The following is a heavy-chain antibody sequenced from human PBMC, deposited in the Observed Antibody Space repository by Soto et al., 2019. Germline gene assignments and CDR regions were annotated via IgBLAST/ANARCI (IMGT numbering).Heavy chain of an antibody. CDR2: VNPNGGAT. D-gene: IGHD5-12*01. V-gene: IGHV1-2*02. CDR3: AGESGGATATLDYYYFYVVF. J-gene: IGHJ6*03. Sequence: QVQLVQSGAEVKKPGASVKVSCKTSGDSFSAYYLHWVRQAPGQGLEWLGWVNPNGGATKYAQKFRGRVAMTRDTYIRAAYLELTSLRSDDTAIYYCAGESGGATATLDYYYFYVVFWGKGTTVTVSS. CDR1: GDSFSAYY.